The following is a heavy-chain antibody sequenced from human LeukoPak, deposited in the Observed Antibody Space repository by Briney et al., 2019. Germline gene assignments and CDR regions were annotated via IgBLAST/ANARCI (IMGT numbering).Heavy chain of an antibody. V-gene: IGHV3-64*01. D-gene: IGHD2-15*01. CDR3: ARWLVVVAATPQRYYYYGMDV. CDR2: ISSNGSST. Sequence: GGSLRLSCAASGFTFSSYAMHWVRQAPGKGLEFVSAISSNGSSTYYANSVKGRFTISRDNSKNTLYLQMNSLRAEDTAVYYCARWLVVVAATPQRYYYYGMDVWGQGTTVTVSS. J-gene: IGHJ6*02. CDR1: GFTFSSYA.